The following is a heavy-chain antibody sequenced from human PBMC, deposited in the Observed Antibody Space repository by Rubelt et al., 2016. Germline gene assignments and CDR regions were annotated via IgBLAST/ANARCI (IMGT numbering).Heavy chain of an antibody. CDR3: ARDSGYGEGIDY. Sequence: QVQLQQWGAGLLKPSETLSLTCAVYGGSFSGYYWSWIRQPPGKGLEWIGEINHSGSTNYNPSLKSRVPISVDTSKNQFSLKLSSVTAADTAVYYCARDSGYGEGIDYWGQGTLVTVSS. V-gene: IGHV4-34*01. CDR2: INHSGST. CDR1: GGSFSGYY. D-gene: IGHD5-12*01. J-gene: IGHJ4*02.